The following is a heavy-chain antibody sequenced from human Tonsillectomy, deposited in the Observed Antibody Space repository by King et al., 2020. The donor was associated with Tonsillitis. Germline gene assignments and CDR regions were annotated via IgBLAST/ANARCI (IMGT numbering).Heavy chain of an antibody. V-gene: IGHV1-69*09. Sequence: QLVQSGAEVKKPGSSVKVSCKASGGTFNNYAISWVRQAPGQGLEWMGRIIPILGIANYAQKFQGRVTITADKFTSTAYMELSSLRSEDTAVFYCCSGSYYNGYYYMDVWAKGPRSPSP. CDR2: IIPILGIA. CDR1: GGTFNNYA. J-gene: IGHJ6*03. CDR3: CSGSYYNGYYYMDV. D-gene: IGHD3-10*02.